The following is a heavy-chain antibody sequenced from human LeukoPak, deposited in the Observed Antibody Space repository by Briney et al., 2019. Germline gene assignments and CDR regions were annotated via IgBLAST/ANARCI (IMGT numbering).Heavy chain of an antibody. Sequence: PGGSLRLSCAASGFTFSSYAMHWVRQAPGKGLEYVSAISSNEDSTYYANSVKGRFTISRDNSKNTLYLHMGSLRAGDMAVYYCARDGFDYWGQGTLVTVSS. J-gene: IGHJ4*02. V-gene: IGHV3-64*01. CDR3: ARDGFDY. CDR1: GFTFSSYA. CDR2: ISSNEDST.